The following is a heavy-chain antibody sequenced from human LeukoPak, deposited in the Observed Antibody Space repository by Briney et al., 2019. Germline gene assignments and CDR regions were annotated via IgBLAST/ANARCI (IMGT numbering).Heavy chain of an antibody. V-gene: IGHV1-18*01. CDR1: GYTFTSYG. Sequence: ASVKVSCKASGYTFTSYGISWVRQAPGQGLEWMGWIRAYNGNTNYAQKLQGRVTMTTDTSTSTAYMELRSMRSDDTAVYYCARISVNYYASSGYFDYWGQGTLVTVSS. D-gene: IGHD3-22*01. J-gene: IGHJ4*02. CDR3: ARISVNYYASSGYFDY. CDR2: IRAYNGNT.